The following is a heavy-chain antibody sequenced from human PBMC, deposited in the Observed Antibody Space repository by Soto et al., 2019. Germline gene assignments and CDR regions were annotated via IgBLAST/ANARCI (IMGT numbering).Heavy chain of an antibody. D-gene: IGHD3-10*01. J-gene: IGHJ4*02. V-gene: IGHV3-23*01. CDR2: ISGSGGST. CDR3: VAHYYGSGSPIDY. CDR1: GFTFSSYA. Sequence: EVQLLESGGGLVQPGGSLRLSCAASGFTFSSYAMSWVRQAPGKGLEWVSAISGSGGSTYYADSVKGLFTISIDNSKNTLYLQMNSLRAEDTAVYYCVAHYYGSGSPIDYWGQGTLVPVSS.